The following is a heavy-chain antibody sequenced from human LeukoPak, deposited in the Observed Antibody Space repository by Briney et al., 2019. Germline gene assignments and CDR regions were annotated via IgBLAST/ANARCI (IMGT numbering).Heavy chain of an antibody. CDR2: IIPIFGTA. Sequence: ASVKVSCKASGGTFSSYAIRWVRQAPGQGLEWMGGIIPIFGTANYAQMFQGRVTISADESTSTAFMELSNLRSEDTAVFYCARDRGEVDSGWQSYDAFDIWGQGTMVTVSS. CDR3: ARDRGEVDSGWQSYDAFDI. J-gene: IGHJ3*02. CDR1: GGTFSSYA. D-gene: IGHD6-19*01. V-gene: IGHV1-69*01.